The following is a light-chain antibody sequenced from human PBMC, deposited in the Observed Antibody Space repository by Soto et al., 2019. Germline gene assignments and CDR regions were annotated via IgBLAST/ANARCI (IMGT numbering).Light chain of an antibody. CDR3: QQYNNWPRT. J-gene: IGKJ1*01. V-gene: IGKV3-15*01. CDR2: GSS. Sequence: EVVTTQSPDTLSVSPGERATLSCRASQSVNTNLAWYQQKLGQAPRLLIYGSSTSATGISARFSGSGSGTEFTLTISSLQSGDFAIYYCQQYNNWPRTFGKGTKVDIK. CDR1: QSVNTN.